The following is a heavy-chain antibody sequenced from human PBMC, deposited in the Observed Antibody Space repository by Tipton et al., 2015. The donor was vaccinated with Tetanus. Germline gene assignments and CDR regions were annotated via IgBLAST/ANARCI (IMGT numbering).Heavy chain of an antibody. Sequence: TLSLTCTVSGGSISSYYWSWIRQPPGKGLEWIGYIYYSGSTNYNPSLKSRVTISVDTSKNQFSPKLSSVTAADTAVYYCARDMWAAAGSYYYYGMDVWGQGTTVTVSS. CDR2: IYYSGST. CDR1: GGSISSYY. CDR3: ARDMWAAAGSYYYYGMDV. J-gene: IGHJ6*02. D-gene: IGHD6-13*01. V-gene: IGHV4-59*01.